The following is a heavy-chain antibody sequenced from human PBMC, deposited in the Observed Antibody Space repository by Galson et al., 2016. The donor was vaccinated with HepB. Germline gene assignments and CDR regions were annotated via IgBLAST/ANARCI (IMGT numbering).Heavy chain of an antibody. J-gene: IGHJ4*02. Sequence: SLRLSCAASGFSVSSNDMSWVRQTPGKGLEWVSINYKEGGSDYADSVKGRFTISGDNSKNTLYLQMNSLRAEDTAVYYCARGRGRTYYFDYWGQGTLVTVSS. CDR1: GFSVSSND. CDR2: NYKEGGS. D-gene: IGHD2-15*01. CDR3: ARGRGRTYYFDY. V-gene: IGHV3-53*01.